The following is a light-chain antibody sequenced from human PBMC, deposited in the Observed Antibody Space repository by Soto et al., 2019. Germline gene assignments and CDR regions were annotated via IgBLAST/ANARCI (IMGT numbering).Light chain of an antibody. V-gene: IGKV3-20*01. Sequence: EIVLTQSPGTLSLSPGERAALSCRASQFLSNIYLAWYQQKPGQAPRLLIYGASTRATGIPDRFSGSGSGTDFTLTISRLEPEDFAVYYCQQHETFGQGTKVEIK. J-gene: IGKJ1*01. CDR3: QQHET. CDR2: GAS. CDR1: QFLSNIY.